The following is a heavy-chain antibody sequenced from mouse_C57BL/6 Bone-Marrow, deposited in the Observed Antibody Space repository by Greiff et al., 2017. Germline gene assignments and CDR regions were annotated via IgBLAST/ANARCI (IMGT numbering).Heavy chain of an antibody. CDR1: GYSITSGYY. V-gene: IGHV3-6*01. CDR3: ARGGYDVGFAY. Sequence: DVQLVESGPGLVKPSQSLSLTCSVTGYSITSGYYWNWIRQFPGNKLEWMGYISYDGSNNYNPSLKNRISITRDTSKNQFFLKLNSVTTEDTATYDCARGGYDVGFAYWGQGTLVTVSA. J-gene: IGHJ3*01. D-gene: IGHD2-2*01. CDR2: ISYDGSN.